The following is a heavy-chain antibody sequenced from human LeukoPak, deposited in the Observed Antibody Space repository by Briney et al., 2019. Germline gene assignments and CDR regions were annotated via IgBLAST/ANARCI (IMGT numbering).Heavy chain of an antibody. Sequence: GGTLRLSCAVSGFTLSGFWMSWSRQAPGKGLEGVASINSDGSEGYYADVVKGRFTISRDNAKNSLYLQINSLRAEDTAVYYCARSSYSSSSSVWGQGTMVTVSS. CDR3: ARSSYSSSSSV. D-gene: IGHD6-6*01. CDR2: INSDGSEG. V-gene: IGHV3-7*03. CDR1: GFTLSGFW. J-gene: IGHJ3*01.